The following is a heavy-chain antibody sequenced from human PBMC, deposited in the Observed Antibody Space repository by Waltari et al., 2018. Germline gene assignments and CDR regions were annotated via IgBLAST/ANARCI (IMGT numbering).Heavy chain of an antibody. CDR2: ILYDGSTK. J-gene: IGHJ5*02. CDR1: GFTFSNYA. CDR3: AKDGMPYL. D-gene: IGHD2-2*01. Sequence: QVQLAQSGGGMVQPGRSLRLSCAASGFTFSNYAMHWVRQARGKGLEWVAGILYDGSTKYYADSVKGRLTIARDNSKNTLYLQMNSLRAEDTAVYYCAKDGMPYLWGQGTLVTVSS. V-gene: IGHV3-30*18.